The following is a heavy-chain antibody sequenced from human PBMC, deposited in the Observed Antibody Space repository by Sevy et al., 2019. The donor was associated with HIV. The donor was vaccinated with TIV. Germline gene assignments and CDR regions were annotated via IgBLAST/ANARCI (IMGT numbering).Heavy chain of an antibody. CDR3: ARDLGYCSSTSRKAHDY. J-gene: IGHJ4*02. CDR2: INPNSGGT. CDR1: GYTFTGYY. D-gene: IGHD2-2*01. Sequence: ASVKVSCKASGYTFTGYYMPWVRQAPGQGLEWMGWINPNSGGTNYAQKFQGRVTMTRDTSISTAYMELSRLRSDDTAVYYCARDLGYCSSTSRKAHDYWGQGTLVTVSS. V-gene: IGHV1-2*02.